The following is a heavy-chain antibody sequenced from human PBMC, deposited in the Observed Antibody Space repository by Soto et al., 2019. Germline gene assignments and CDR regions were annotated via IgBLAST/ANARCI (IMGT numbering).Heavy chain of an antibody. J-gene: IGHJ6*03. CDR2: ITTSSRTI. V-gene: IGHV3-48*01. CDR3: ARTNIYYYYMDV. CDR1: GFTFSSYS. D-gene: IGHD2-8*01. Sequence: EVQLVESGGGLVQPGGSLRLSCAASGFTFSSYSVNWVRQAPGKGLEWVSYITTSSRTIYYADSVKGRFTISRDNAKNSLYLQMNSLRAEDTAVYYCARTNIYYYYMDVWGKGTTVNVSS.